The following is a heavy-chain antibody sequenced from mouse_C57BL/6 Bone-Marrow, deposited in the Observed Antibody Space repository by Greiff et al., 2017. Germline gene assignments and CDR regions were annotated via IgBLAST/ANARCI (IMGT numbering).Heavy chain of an antibody. J-gene: IGHJ3*01. CDR1: GYTFTGYW. D-gene: IGHD2-2*01. CDR2: ILPGSGST. CDR3: ERGLIADCGEAWCAY. V-gene: IGHV1-9*01. Sequence: LMKPGASVKLSCKAIGYTFTGYWIAWVKQRPGHGLEWIGEILPGSGSTNYNVKFKCKATFTADTSSNTAYMQLSSLTTEDSAIYDCERGLIADCGEAWCAYSGKGTLVTVSA.